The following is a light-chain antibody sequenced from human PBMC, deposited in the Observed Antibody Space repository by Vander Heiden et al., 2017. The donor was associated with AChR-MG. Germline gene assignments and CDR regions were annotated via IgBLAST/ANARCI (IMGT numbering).Light chain of an antibody. CDR3: QSYDRSLSVWV. V-gene: IGLV1-40*01. CDR1: SSNIGAGYS. J-gene: IGLJ3*02. CDR2: GNN. Sequence: QSVLTQPPSVSGAPGQRLTISCSRTSSNIGAGYSVHWYQHLTGRAPKILIFGNNNRPSGVPDRFSGSKSGASASLAITGLQLEDEADYYCQSYDRSLSVWVFGGGTKLTVL.